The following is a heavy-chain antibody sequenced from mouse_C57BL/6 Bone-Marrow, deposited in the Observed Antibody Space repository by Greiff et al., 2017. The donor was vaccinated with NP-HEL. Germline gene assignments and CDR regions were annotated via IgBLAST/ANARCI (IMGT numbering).Heavy chain of an antibody. V-gene: IGHV1-55*01. Sequence: VQGVESGAELVKPGASVKMSCKASGYTFTSYWITWVKQRPGQGLEWIGDIYPGSGSTNYNEKFKSKATLTVDTSSSTAYMQLSSLTSEDSAVYYCVMVTTSAYWGQGTLVTVSA. CDR2: IYPGSGST. CDR1: GYTFTSYW. J-gene: IGHJ3*01. D-gene: IGHD2-2*01. CDR3: VMVTTSAY.